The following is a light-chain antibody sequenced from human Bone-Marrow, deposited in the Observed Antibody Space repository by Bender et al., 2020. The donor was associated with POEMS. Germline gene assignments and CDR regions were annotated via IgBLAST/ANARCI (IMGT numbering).Light chain of an antibody. CDR2: EVT. Sequence: QSALTQPASVSGSPGQPITISCTGTSSDIGTYHYVSWYQQHPGKARQLTIYEVTRRPSRVSDRFSGSKSGSTASLTISVLRAEDGAEYHCCSLTRRTSWMFSGGTKLTVL. CDR1: SSDIGTYHY. CDR3: CSLTRRTSWM. J-gene: IGLJ3*02. V-gene: IGLV2-14*01.